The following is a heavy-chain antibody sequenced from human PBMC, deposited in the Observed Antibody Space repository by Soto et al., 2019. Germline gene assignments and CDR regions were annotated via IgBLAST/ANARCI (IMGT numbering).Heavy chain of an antibody. J-gene: IGHJ5*02. CDR1: GFTFSSYG. D-gene: IGHD1-26*01. CDR3: AKDPRSEGSFDP. V-gene: IGHV3-30*18. CDR2: ISYDGSNQ. Sequence: QVQLVESGGGVVQPGRSLRLSCAASGFTFSSYGMHWVRQAPGKGLEWVAVISYDGSNQYYADSVKGRFTISRDNSKNTLYLQMNSLRVEDTALYYCAKDPRSEGSFDPWGQGTLVTVSS.